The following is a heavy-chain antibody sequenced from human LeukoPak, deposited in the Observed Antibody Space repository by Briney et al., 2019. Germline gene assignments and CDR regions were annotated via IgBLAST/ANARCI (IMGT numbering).Heavy chain of an antibody. D-gene: IGHD3-10*01. CDR3: ASSQRKNYYGSGSYYSLYY. CDR1: GGSISSYY. V-gene: IGHV4-4*07. J-gene: IGHJ4*02. Sequence: SETLSLTCTVSGGSISSYYWSWIRQPAGKGLEWIGRIYTSGSTNYNPSLKSRVTMSVDTSKNQFSLKLSSVTAADTAVYYCASSQRKNYYGSGSYYSLYYWGQGTLVTVSS. CDR2: IYTSGST.